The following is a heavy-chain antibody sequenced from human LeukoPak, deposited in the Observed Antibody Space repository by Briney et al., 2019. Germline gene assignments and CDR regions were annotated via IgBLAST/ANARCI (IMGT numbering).Heavy chain of an antibody. CDR1: GYTFTGYY. CDR2: INPNSGGT. V-gene: IGHV1-2*02. Sequence: ASVKVSCKASGYTFTGYYMHWVRQAPGQGLEWMGWINPNSGGTNYAQKFQGRVTMTRDTSISTAYMELSRLRSDDTAVYYCARTPMVRGVGTNFDYWGQGTLVTVSS. D-gene: IGHD3-10*01. J-gene: IGHJ4*02. CDR3: ARTPMVRGVGTNFDY.